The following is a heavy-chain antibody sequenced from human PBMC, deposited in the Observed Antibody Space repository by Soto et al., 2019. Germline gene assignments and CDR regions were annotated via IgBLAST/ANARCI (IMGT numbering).Heavy chain of an antibody. Sequence: GCLRLSCAASGFTFSSYGMHWVRQAPGKGLEWVAVIWYDGSNKYYADSVKGRFTISRDNSKNTLYLQMNSLRAEDTAVYYCARDGRSSSWYVYYYYGMDVWGQGTTVTVSS. CDR2: IWYDGSNK. CDR3: ARDGRSSSWYVYYYYGMDV. D-gene: IGHD6-13*01. CDR1: GFTFSSYG. V-gene: IGHV3-33*01. J-gene: IGHJ6*02.